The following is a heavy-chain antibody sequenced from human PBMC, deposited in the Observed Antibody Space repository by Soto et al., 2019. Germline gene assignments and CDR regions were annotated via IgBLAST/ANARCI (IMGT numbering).Heavy chain of an antibody. CDR2: IIPILGIA. V-gene: IGHV1-69*08. J-gene: IGHJ4*02. CDR3: ARERVGGTYPYYFES. CDR1: GVSLSSYT. D-gene: IGHD2-15*01. Sequence: QVQLVQSGAEVKKPGSSVTVSCRTSGVSLSSYTISWVRQAPGQGLEWMGRIIPILGIANFAQTFQDRVTITADKSTSKGYIDLSSLRSEETAVYYCARERVGGTYPYYFESWGQGNLVTVSS.